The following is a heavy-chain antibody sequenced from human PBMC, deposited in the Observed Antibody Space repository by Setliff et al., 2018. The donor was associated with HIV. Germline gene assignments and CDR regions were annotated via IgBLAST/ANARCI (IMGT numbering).Heavy chain of an antibody. CDR2: MSPQRDNT. J-gene: IGHJ3*02. V-gene: IGHV1-8*02. Sequence: ASVKVSCKASGYAFSAYDFNWVRQAPGQGLEWVGSMSPQRDNTVYAQKFLGRVTMTMDTSIGTAYMELSSLRSEDTAVYYCARGGRVVPAATGSNAYDIWGQGTKVTVSS. CDR3: ARGGRVVPAATGSNAYDI. D-gene: IGHD2-2*01. CDR1: GYAFSAYD.